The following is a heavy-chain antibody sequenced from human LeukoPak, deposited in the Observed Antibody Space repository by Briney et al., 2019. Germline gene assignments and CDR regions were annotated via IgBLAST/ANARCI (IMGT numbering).Heavy chain of an antibody. J-gene: IGHJ5*02. V-gene: IGHV3-48*04. D-gene: IGHD6-19*01. CDR2: ISSSGSTI. CDR3: ARGHGEQWLGWFDP. CDR1: GFTFSSYS. Sequence: PGGSLRLSCAASGFTFSSYSMNWVRQAPGKGLEWVSYISSSGSTIYYADSVKGRFTISRDNAKNSLYLQMNSLRAEDTAVYYCARGHGEQWLGWFDPWGQGTLVTVSS.